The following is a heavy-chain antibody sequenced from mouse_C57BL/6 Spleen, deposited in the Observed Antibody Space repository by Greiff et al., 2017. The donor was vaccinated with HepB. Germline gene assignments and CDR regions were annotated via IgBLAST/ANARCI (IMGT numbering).Heavy chain of an antibody. CDR3: ARDYGSRDWYFDV. D-gene: IGHD1-1*01. CDR1: GYTFTDYN. V-gene: IGHV1-22*01. CDR2: INPNNGGT. Sequence: VQLKQSGPELVKPGASVKMSCKASGYTFTDYNMHWVKQSHGKSLEWIGYINPNNGGTSYNQKFKGKATLTVNKSSSTAYMELRSLTSEDSAVYYCARDYGSRDWYFDVWGTGTTVTVSS. J-gene: IGHJ1*03.